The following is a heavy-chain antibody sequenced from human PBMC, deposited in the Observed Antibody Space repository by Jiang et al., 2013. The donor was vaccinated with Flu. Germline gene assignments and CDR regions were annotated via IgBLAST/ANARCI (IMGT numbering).Heavy chain of an antibody. V-gene: IGHV4-39*01. CDR1: GRSISSSSYY. CDR2: ISYSGST. CDR3: ARILAASVTIDY. D-gene: IGHD6-13*01. J-gene: IGHJ4*02. Sequence: TVSGRSISSSSYYWGWIRQPPRKGLEWIGTISYSGSTYYNMSLKSRVTISVDTSKNQFSLKLSSVTAADTAVYYCARILAASVTIDYWGQGTLVTVSS.